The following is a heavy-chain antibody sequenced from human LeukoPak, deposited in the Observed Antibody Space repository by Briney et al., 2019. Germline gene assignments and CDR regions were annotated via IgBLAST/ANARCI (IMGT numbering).Heavy chain of an antibody. J-gene: IGHJ5*02. Sequence: ASVKVSCKASGYTFTSYDIDWVRQATGQGLEWMGWMNPNSGNTGYAQKFQGRVTMTRNTSISTAYMELSSLRSEDTAVYYCARSGSTLISWFDPWGQGTLVTVSS. V-gene: IGHV1-8*01. D-gene: IGHD2-2*01. CDR3: ARSGSTLISWFDP. CDR1: GYTFTSYD. CDR2: MNPNSGNT.